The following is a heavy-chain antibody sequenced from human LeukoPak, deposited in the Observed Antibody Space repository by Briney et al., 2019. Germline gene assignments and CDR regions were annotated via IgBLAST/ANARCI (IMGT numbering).Heavy chain of an antibody. Sequence: GGSLRLSCAASGFTVSSNYVSWVRQAPGKGLEWVSVIYSGGSTYYADSVKGRFTISRDNSKNTLYLQMNSLRAEDTAVYYCARGSGSGYPERYFDYWGQGTLVTVSS. CDR1: GFTVSSNY. D-gene: IGHD3-22*01. V-gene: IGHV3-53*01. CDR3: ARGSGSGYPERYFDY. CDR2: IYSGGST. J-gene: IGHJ4*02.